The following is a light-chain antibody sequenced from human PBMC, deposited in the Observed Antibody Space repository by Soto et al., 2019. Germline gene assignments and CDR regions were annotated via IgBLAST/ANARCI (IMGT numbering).Light chain of an antibody. Sequence: ETVMTQSPATLSVSPGERATLSCRASQSVFSSLAWYQHKPGQAPRLLIYGASTRATGIPARFSGSGSGTEFTLTISSLQSEDFAVYYCQQYNNWPLTFGQGTKVDIK. J-gene: IGKJ1*01. CDR3: QQYNNWPLT. CDR2: GAS. V-gene: IGKV3-15*01. CDR1: QSVFSS.